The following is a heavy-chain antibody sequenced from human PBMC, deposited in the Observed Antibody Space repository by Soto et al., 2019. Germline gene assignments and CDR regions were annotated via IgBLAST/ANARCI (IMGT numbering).Heavy chain of an antibody. CDR3: AREGLWFGDYEWY. V-gene: IGHV4-59*01. CDR2: TFYSGFT. Sequence: QVQLQESGPGLVKPSETLSLTCTVSGGSISSFYWSWIRQPPGKGLEWIGYTFYSGFTKYNPSLKSRVTISLDTSKHQIYMNLSSVTAADTALYYCAREGLWFGDYEWYWGQGAPVTVSS. D-gene: IGHD3-10*01. CDR1: GGSISSFY. J-gene: IGHJ4*02.